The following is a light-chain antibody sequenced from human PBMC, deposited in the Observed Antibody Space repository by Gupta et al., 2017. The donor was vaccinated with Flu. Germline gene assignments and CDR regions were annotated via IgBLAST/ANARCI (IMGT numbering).Light chain of an antibody. CDR3: QQVYSYPLT. CDR2: AAS. Sequence: SSPSASSGDRVTIPCRGGQGIRRYLAWYQQKPGEAPKLLIYAASTLGSGVPSRFSGRGSGTDFTLTISCLQSEDFATYYCQQVYSYPLTFGQGTRLEIK. CDR1: QGIRRY. J-gene: IGKJ5*01. V-gene: IGKV1-8*01.